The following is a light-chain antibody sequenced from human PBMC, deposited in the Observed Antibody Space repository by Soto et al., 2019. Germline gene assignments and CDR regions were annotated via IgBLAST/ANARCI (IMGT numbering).Light chain of an antibody. Sequence: AIRMTQSPSSLSASTGDRVTITCRASQGISSYLAWYQQKPGKAPKLLIYAASTLQSGVPSRFSGSGSGTDFTLTISCLQSEDFATYYCHHYYSYPPTFGQGTKVEIK. J-gene: IGKJ1*01. V-gene: IGKV1-8*01. CDR2: AAS. CDR1: QGISSY. CDR3: HHYYSYPPT.